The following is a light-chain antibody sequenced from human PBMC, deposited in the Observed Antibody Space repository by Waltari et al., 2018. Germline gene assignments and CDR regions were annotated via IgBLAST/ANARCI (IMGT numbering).Light chain of an antibody. CDR3: QETYTTLFA. Sequence: DIQMTQSPPSLAASVGERVNITSRESQTIRNYLKWYQQRPGKAPKLRISAASSLQSGVRSRFLGSGSGTEFALTISSLQPEDFASDHCQETYTTLFAFGPGTQVEIK. CDR1: QTIRNY. V-gene: IGKV1-39*01. J-gene: IGKJ3*01. CDR2: AAS.